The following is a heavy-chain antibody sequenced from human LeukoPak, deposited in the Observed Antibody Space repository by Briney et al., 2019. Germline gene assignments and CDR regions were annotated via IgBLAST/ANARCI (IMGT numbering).Heavy chain of an antibody. D-gene: IGHD1-26*01. CDR3: SRDRAVGATTRFDY. J-gene: IGHJ4*02. Sequence: SAKVSCKASAGTFSSYAISWVRQAPGQRLEWMGGIIPIFGTANYAQKFQGIDTIAAVESTSTAYMHPISLRSETTAVYSCSRDRAVGATTRFDYWGQGTLVTVSS. CDR1: AGTFSSYA. CDR2: IIPIFGTA. V-gene: IGHV1-69*13.